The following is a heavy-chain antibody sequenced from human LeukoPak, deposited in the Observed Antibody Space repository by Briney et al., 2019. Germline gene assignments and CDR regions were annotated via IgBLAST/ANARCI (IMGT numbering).Heavy chain of an antibody. CDR2: INPNSGGT. J-gene: IGHJ3*02. V-gene: IGHV1-2*02. D-gene: IGHD3-22*01. Sequence: ASVKVSCKASGYTFTGYFMHWVRQAPRQGLEWMGWINPNSGGTNYAQKFQGRVTMTRDTSISTAYMELSRLRSDDTAVYYCANYYYDSIGAFDIWGQGTMVTVSS. CDR3: ANYYYDSIGAFDI. CDR1: GYTFTGYF.